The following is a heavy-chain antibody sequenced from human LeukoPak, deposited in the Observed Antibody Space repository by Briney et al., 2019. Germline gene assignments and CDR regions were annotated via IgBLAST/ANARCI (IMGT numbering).Heavy chain of an antibody. D-gene: IGHD2-2*01. J-gene: IGHJ2*01. V-gene: IGHV3-23*01. Sequence: PGGSLRLSCAASGFTFSNHAMTWVRQAPGKGLEWVAAIYGSGDSTFYADSVTGRFTISRDNSKNTLYLHMNSLRVEDSAIYYCAKDRTAVPLAYWYSDLWGRGTLVTVSS. CDR3: AKDRTAVPLAYWYSDL. CDR1: GFTFSNHA. CDR2: IYGSGDST.